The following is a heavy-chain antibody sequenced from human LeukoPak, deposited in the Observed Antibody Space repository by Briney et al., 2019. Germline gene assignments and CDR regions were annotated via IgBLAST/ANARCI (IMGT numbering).Heavy chain of an antibody. Sequence: GASVKVSCKASGYTFTSYYMHWVRQAPGQGLEWMGWISAYNGNTNYAQKLQGRVTMTTDTSTSTAYMELRSLRSDDTAVYYCARDRWGIWFGDYYYYYMDVWGKGTTVTVSS. D-gene: IGHD3-10*01. CDR1: GYTFTSYY. J-gene: IGHJ6*03. CDR3: ARDRWGIWFGDYYYYYMDV. V-gene: IGHV1-18*04. CDR2: ISAYNGNT.